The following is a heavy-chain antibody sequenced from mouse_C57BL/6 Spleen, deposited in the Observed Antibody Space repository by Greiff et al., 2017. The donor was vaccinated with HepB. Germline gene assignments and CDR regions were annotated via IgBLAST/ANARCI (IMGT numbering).Heavy chain of an antibody. CDR1: GFTFSDYG. J-gene: IGHJ3*01. CDR3: ARHGYYAWFAY. D-gene: IGHD2-3*01. Sequence: DVQLQESGGGLVKPGGSLKLSCAASGFTFSDYGMHWVRQAPEKGLEWVAYISSGSSTIYYADTVKGRFTISRDNAKNTLFLQMTSLRSEDTAMYYCARHGYYAWFAYWGQGTLVTVSA. V-gene: IGHV5-17*01. CDR2: ISSGSSTI.